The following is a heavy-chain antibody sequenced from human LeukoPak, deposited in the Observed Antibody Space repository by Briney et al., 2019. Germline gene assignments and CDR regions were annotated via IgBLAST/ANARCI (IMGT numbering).Heavy chain of an antibody. CDR3: ARDRRIGYKTSLAGY. V-gene: IGHV3-30-3*01. Sequence: GGSLRLSCAASGFTFSSYAMHWVRQAPGKGLEWVAVISYDGTNKYYADSVKGRFTIPRDNSKNTLYLQMNSLRAEDTAVYYCARDRRIGYKTSLAGYWGQGTLVTVSS. D-gene: IGHD5-24*01. J-gene: IGHJ4*02. CDR2: ISYDGTNK. CDR1: GFTFSSYA.